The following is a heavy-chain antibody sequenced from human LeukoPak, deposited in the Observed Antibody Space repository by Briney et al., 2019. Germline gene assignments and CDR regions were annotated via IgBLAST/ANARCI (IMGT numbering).Heavy chain of an antibody. CDR3: ARDPTTVVTPPYNVDF. D-gene: IGHD4-23*01. V-gene: IGHV4-34*01. J-gene: IGHJ4*02. CDR1: GGSFIGYH. CDR2: INDRGHT. Sequence: PSETLSLTCSVPGGSFIGYHRNWIRQSPEKGLEWIGEINDRGHTNYNPSLESRVTISVDASKKQFSLKLNSVTAADTAVYYCARDPTTVVTPPYNVDFWGQGTLVTVSS.